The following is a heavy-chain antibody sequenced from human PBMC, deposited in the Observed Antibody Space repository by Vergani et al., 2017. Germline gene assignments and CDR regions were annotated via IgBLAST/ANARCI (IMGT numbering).Heavy chain of an antibody. CDR1: GFTFSACP. Sequence: EVQLLQSGGGVIQPGGSVRLSCAASGFTFSACPMTWVRQAPGKGLEWVSAISGSGGSTYYADSVKGRFTISRDNSKDTLYLQMNSLRVEDTAIYYCAKARDPNCKGGNCYSYYYGLDLWGQGTTVTVSS. J-gene: IGHJ6*02. V-gene: IGHV3-23*01. CDR3: AKARDPNCKGGNCYSYYYGLDL. CDR2: ISGSGGST. D-gene: IGHD2-21*01.